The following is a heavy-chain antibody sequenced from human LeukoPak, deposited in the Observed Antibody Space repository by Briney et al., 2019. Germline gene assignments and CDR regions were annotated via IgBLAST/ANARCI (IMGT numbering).Heavy chain of an antibody. Sequence: KTSETLSLTCTVSGGPISSYYWSWIRQPPGKGLEWIGYIYYSGSTNYNPSLKSRVTISVDTSKNQFSLKLSSVTAADTAVYYCARERGAVAFDYWGQGTLVTVSS. V-gene: IGHV4-59*01. J-gene: IGHJ4*02. CDR2: IYYSGST. CDR1: GGPISSYY. CDR3: ARERGAVAFDY. D-gene: IGHD6-19*01.